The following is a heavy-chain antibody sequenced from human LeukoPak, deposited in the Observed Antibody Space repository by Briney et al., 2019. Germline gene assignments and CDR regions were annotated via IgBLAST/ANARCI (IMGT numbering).Heavy chain of an antibody. CDR1: GYSISSGYY. CDR2: VYYSGST. D-gene: IGHD5-12*01. CDR3: EAVATTFYYYYGMDV. V-gene: IGHV4-38-2*02. Sequence: SETLSLTCTVSGYSISSGYYWGWIRQPPGKGLEWIGYVYYSGSTYYNPFLKSRVTISVDTSKNQFSLKLSSVTAADTAVYYCEAVATTFYYYYGMDVWGQGTTVTVSS. J-gene: IGHJ6*02.